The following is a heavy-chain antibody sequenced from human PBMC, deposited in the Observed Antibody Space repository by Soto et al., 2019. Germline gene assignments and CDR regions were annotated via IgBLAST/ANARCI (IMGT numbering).Heavy chain of an antibody. Sequence: SETLSLICTVSGGSISSYYWSWIRQPPGKGLEWIGYIYYSGSTTYNPSLKSRVTISVDTSKNQFSLKLSSVTAADTAVYYCARHVYAGNSRYYFDNWGQGTLVTV. CDR2: IYYSGST. V-gene: IGHV4-59*08. CDR1: GGSISSYY. CDR3: ARHVYAGNSRYYFDN. J-gene: IGHJ4*02. D-gene: IGHD6-13*01.